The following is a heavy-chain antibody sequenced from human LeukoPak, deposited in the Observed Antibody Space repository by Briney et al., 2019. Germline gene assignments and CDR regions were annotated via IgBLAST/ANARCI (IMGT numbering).Heavy chain of an antibody. D-gene: IGHD1-26*01. CDR2: IKGDESAK. Sequence: GGSLRLSCAVSGFTFSTYLMAWGRQALGKGGEWVANIKGDESAKHQADSVKGRFTISRDNTQNSVYLQMSSLRGEDTAVYYCARAVGGSLDYWGQGPLVTVPS. CDR3: ARAVGGSLDY. V-gene: IGHV3-7*01. J-gene: IGHJ4*02. CDR1: GFTFSTYL.